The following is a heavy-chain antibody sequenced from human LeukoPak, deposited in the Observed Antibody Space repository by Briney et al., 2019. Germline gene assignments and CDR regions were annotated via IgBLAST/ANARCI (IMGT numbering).Heavy chain of an antibody. J-gene: IGHJ4*02. D-gene: IGHD4-17*01. CDR2: ISSSSSYI. V-gene: IGHV3-21*01. Sequence: GGSLRLSCAASGFTFSSYSMNWVRQAPGKGLEWVSSISSSSSYIYYADSVKGRFTISRDNARNSLYLQMNSLRAGDTAVYYCARDLYGDYSFDYWGQGTLVTVSS. CDR1: GFTFSSYS. CDR3: ARDLYGDYSFDY.